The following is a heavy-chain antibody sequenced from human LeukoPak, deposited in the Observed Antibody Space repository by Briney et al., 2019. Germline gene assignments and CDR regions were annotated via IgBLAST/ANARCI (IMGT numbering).Heavy chain of an antibody. CDR3: AKEKYCSGGSCYSAHYYYYGMDV. V-gene: IGHV3-9*01. Sequence: PGRSLRLSCAASGFTFDDYAMHWVRHAPGKGLEWVSGISWNSGSIGYADSVKGRFTISRDNAKNSLYLQMNSLRAEDTALYYCAKEKYCSGGSCYSAHYYYYGMDVWGQGTTVTVSS. CDR1: GFTFDDYA. J-gene: IGHJ6*02. D-gene: IGHD2-15*01. CDR2: ISWNSGSI.